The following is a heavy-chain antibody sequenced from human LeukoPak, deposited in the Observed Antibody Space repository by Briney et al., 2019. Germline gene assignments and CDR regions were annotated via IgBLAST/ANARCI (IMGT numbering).Heavy chain of an antibody. CDR1: GFTFSNAW. D-gene: IGHD1-26*01. V-gene: IGHV3-15*07. Sequence: GGSLRLSCAASGFTFSNAWMNWVRQAPGKGLEWVGRIKSKTDDGTTDYAAPVKGRFTISRDDSKNTLYLQMNSLKTEDTAVYYCTAEPAWERDCWGQGTLVTVSS. CDR2: IKSKTDDGTT. CDR3: TAEPAWERDC. J-gene: IGHJ4*02.